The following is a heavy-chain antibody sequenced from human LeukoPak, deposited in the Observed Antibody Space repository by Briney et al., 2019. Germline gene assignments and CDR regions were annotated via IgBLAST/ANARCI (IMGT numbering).Heavy chain of an antibody. D-gene: IGHD6-19*01. Sequence: GGSLRLSCAASGFTFSRYWMHWVRHAPGKGLGWVSRINSDWSSTSYADSVKGRFTISRDNAKNTLYLQMNSLRAEDTAVYYCARAGYSSGWFWYWGQGTLVTGSS. V-gene: IGHV3-74*01. J-gene: IGHJ4*02. CDR3: ARAGYSSGWFWY. CDR2: INSDWSST. CDR1: GFTFSRYW.